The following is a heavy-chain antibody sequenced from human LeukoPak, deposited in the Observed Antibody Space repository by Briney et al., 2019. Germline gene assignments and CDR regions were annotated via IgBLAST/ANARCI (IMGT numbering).Heavy chain of an antibody. CDR3: ATGASKVTTDFANY. CDR1: GYSFTNYW. Sequence: GESLQISCKGSGYSFTNYWISWVRQMPGKGVEWMGRIDPSDSYTKYSPSFEGHVTISVDKSISTAFLQWSSLKASDSAMYYCATGASKVTTDFANYWGQGSQVAVSS. J-gene: IGHJ4*02. V-gene: IGHV5-10-1*01. CDR2: IDPSDSYT. D-gene: IGHD4-17*01.